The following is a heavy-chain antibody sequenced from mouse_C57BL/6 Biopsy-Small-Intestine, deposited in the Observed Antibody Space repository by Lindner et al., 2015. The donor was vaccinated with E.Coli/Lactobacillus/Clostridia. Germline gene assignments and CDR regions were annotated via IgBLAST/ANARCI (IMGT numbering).Heavy chain of an antibody. CDR3: ARSGNSYNYALDY. V-gene: IGHV1-14*01. CDR1: GYTFTSYV. CDR2: INPFNDIT. D-gene: IGHD1-3*01. J-gene: IGHJ4*01. Sequence: VQLQESGPELVKDLGRSVRMSCKASGYTFTSYVVHWVRQKPGQGLEWIGFINPFNDITKYNENFKGKATLTSDKSSSIAYMELNSLTSEDSAVYYCARSGNSYNYALDYWGQGTSVTVSS.